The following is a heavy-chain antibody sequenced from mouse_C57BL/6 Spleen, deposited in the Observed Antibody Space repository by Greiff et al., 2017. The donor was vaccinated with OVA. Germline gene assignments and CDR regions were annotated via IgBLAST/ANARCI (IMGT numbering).Heavy chain of an antibody. CDR1: GYSITSGYY. V-gene: IGHV3-6*01. CDR3: ARETGGYFDY. J-gene: IGHJ2*01. Sequence: EVKLMESGPGLVKPSQSLSLTCSVTGYSITSGYYWNWIRQFPGNKLEWMGYISYDGSNNYNPSLKNRISITRDTSKNQFFLKLNSVTTEDTATYYCARETGGYFDYWGQGTTLTVSS. CDR2: ISYDGSN.